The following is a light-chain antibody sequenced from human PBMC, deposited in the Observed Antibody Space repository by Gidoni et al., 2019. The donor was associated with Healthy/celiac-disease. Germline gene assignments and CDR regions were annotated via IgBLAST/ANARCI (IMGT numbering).Light chain of an antibody. J-gene: IGKJ1*01. CDR3: QQSYSTPPT. Sequence: DIQMTQSPSSLSASVGDRVTITCRASQSIRSYLNWYQQKPGKAPKLLIYAASSLQSGVPSRFSGSGSGTDFTLTISSLQPEDFATYYCQQSYSTPPTFXQXTKVXIK. V-gene: IGKV1-39*01. CDR2: AAS. CDR1: QSIRSY.